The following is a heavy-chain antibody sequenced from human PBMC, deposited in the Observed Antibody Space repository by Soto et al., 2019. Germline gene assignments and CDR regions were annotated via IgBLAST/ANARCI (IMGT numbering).Heavy chain of an antibody. CDR2: IIPIVGLT. CDR3: ARPTGGHDAGGNYMDV. Sequence: QVQLLQSGSEVKKPGSSVKVSCRASGGSLSSYPVTWVRQAPGQGLEWMGRIIPIVGLTNYAQKFQGRVTITADKSTSTAYRELSRLRSDDTAVYYCARPTGGHDAGGNYMDVWGKGTTVIVSS. CDR1: GGSLSSYP. J-gene: IGHJ6*03. V-gene: IGHV1-69*02. D-gene: IGHD2-8*02.